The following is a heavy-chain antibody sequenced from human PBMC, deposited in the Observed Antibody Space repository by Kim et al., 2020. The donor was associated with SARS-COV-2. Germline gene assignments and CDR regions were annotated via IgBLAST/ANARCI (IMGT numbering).Heavy chain of an antibody. Sequence: GGSLRLSCAASGFTFSSYDMHWVRQATGKGLEWVSGISADGDTYYLASVRGRFTITTENTKNSLYLQMNSLTVGDTAVYYCVRDLSGSNYYYGMDVWGQGTTVTVSS. CDR2: ISADGDT. V-gene: IGHV3-13*01. CDR1: GFTFSSYD. D-gene: IGHD1-26*01. CDR3: VRDLSGSNYYYGMDV. J-gene: IGHJ6*02.